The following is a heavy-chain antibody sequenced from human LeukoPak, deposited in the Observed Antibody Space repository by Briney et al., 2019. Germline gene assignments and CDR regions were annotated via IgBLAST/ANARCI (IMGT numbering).Heavy chain of an antibody. CDR3: ASHDFWSGLDAFDI. CDR2: IYHSGST. D-gene: IGHD3-3*01. J-gene: IGHJ3*02. V-gene: IGHV4-30-2*01. Sequence: SQTLSLTCTVSGGSISSGGYYWSWIRQPPGKGLEWIGYIYHSGSTYYNPSLKCRVTISVDRSKNQFSLKLSSVTAADTAVYYCASHDFWSGLDAFDIWGQGAMVTVSS. CDR1: GGSISSGGYY.